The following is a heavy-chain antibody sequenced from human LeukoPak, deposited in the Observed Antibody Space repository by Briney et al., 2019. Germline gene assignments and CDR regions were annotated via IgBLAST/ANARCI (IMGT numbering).Heavy chain of an antibody. CDR1: GYSISSGYY. V-gene: IGHV4-38-2*02. Sequence: PSETLSLTCTVSGYSISSGYYWGWIRQPPGKGLEWIGSIYHSGSTYYNPSLKSRVTISVDTSKNQFSLKLSSVTAADTAVYYCARTTYYYGSGSFYFDYWGQGTLVTVSS. CDR2: IYHSGST. D-gene: IGHD3-10*01. J-gene: IGHJ4*02. CDR3: ARTTYYYGSGSFYFDY.